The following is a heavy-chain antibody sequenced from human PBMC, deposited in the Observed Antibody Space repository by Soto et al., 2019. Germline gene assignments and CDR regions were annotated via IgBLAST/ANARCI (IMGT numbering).Heavy chain of an antibody. V-gene: IGHV3-23*01. Sequence: PGGSLILSCAASGFTFSSYSMNWVRQAPGKGLEWVSGIRGSGGSTDYADFVKGRFTISRDNWRNTLYLQMNSLRAEDTAVYYCAKDVTEAGKDYFDYWGQGTLVTVSS. CDR2: IRGSGGST. CDR1: GFTFSSYS. CDR3: AKDVTEAGKDYFDY. D-gene: IGHD6-13*01. J-gene: IGHJ4*02.